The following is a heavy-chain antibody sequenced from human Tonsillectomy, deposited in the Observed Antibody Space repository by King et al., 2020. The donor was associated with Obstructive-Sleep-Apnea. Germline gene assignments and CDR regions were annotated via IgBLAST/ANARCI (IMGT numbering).Heavy chain of an antibody. Sequence: AQLVQSGAEVKKPGSSVKVSCKTSGGTFSSYAISWVRQAPGQGLEWMGGIIPILTTANYAQKFQGRVTITADESTSIAYIELSSLRSEDTAVYYCAREIADMEMATITYWGQGSLVTVSS. D-gene: IGHD5-24*01. J-gene: IGHJ4*02. CDR1: GGTFSSYA. CDR2: IIPILTTA. CDR3: AREIADMEMATITY. V-gene: IGHV1-69*01.